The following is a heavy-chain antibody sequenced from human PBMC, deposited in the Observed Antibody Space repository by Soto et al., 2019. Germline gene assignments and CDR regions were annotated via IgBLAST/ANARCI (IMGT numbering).Heavy chain of an antibody. D-gene: IGHD5-12*01. CDR1: GCTFSSYE. J-gene: IGHJ4*02. CDR3: ARASMVATSIDY. V-gene: IGHV3-48*03. Sequence: GGSLRLSCAASGCTFSSYEMNWVRQAPGKGLEWVSYISSSGSTIYYADSVKGRFTISRDNAKNSLYLQMNSLRAEDTAVYYGARASMVATSIDYWAQGTLVSVSS. CDR2: ISSSGSTI.